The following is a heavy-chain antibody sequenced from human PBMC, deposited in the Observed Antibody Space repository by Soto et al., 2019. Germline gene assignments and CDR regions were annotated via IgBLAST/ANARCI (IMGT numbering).Heavy chain of an antibody. D-gene: IGHD6-6*01. CDR1: GGSFSGYY. Sequence: PSETLSLTCAVYGGSFSGYYWSWIRQPPGKGLEWIGEINHSGSTNYNPSLKSRVTISVDTSKNQFSLKLSSVTAADTAVYYCARGISMSSSSRGLGWFDPWGQGTLVTVSS. CDR3: ARGISMSSSSRGLGWFDP. J-gene: IGHJ5*02. V-gene: IGHV4-34*01. CDR2: INHSGST.